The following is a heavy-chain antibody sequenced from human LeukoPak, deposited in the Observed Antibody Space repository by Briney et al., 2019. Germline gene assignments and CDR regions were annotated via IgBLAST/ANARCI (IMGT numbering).Heavy chain of an antibody. J-gene: IGHJ4*02. Sequence: SETLSLTCTVSGGSISSYYWSWIRQPPGKGLEWIGYIYYSGSTNYNPSLKSRVTISVDTSKNQSSLKLSSVTAADTAVYYCARDIGSGWHRGYFDYWGQGTLVTVSS. CDR1: GGSISSYY. D-gene: IGHD6-19*01. CDR2: IYYSGST. CDR3: ARDIGSGWHRGYFDY. V-gene: IGHV4-59*01.